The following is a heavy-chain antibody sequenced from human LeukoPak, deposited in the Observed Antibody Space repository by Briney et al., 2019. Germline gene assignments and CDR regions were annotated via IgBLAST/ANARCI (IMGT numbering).Heavy chain of an antibody. CDR3: AKDLNYDFWSGLGN. J-gene: IGHJ4*02. V-gene: IGHV3-30*18. Sequence: GGSLRLSCAVSGFTFSSYGMHWVRQAPGKGLEWIAVISYDGTNKYYADSVKGRFTISRDNSKNTLYLQMNSLRAEDTAVYYCAKDLNYDFWSGLGNWGQGTLVTVSS. CDR2: ISYDGTNK. D-gene: IGHD3-3*01. CDR1: GFTFSSYG.